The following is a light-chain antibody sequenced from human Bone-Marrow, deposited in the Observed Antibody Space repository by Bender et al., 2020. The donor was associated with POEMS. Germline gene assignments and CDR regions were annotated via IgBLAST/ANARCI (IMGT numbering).Light chain of an antibody. V-gene: IGLV2-14*02. CDR2: EDS. J-gene: IGLJ2*01. Sequence: QSALTQPASVSGSPGQSITISCSGTSYSDVGSYNVVSWYQQHPGKAPKLILYEDSKRPSGVSHRFSGSKSGNTASLTISGLQPEDEADYYCCSFVDSDTLVVFGAGTKLTVL. CDR3: CSFVDSDTLVV. CDR1: SYSDVGSYNV.